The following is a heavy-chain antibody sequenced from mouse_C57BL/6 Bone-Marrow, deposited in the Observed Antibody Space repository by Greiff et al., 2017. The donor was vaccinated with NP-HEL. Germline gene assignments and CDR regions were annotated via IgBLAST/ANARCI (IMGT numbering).Heavy chain of an antibody. CDR3: ARRRVTTVVPGRFDY. V-gene: IGHV1-81*01. J-gene: IGHJ2*01. CDR2: IYPRSGNT. CDR1: GYTFTSYG. Sequence: QVQLQQSGAELARPGASVKLSCKASGYTFTSYGISWVKQRTGQGLEWIGEIYPRSGNTYYNEKFKGKATLTADKSSSTAYMELRSLTSEDSAVYFCARRRVTTVVPGRFDYWGQGTTLTVSS. D-gene: IGHD1-1*01.